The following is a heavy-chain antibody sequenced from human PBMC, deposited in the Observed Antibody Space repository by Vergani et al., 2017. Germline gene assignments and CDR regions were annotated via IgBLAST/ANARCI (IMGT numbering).Heavy chain of an antibody. CDR3: TAEKEVAHYSSYYHMDV. CDR2: ISASGAPT. D-gene: IGHD5-12*01. V-gene: IGHV3-23*01. CDR1: GFTFTSHA. Sequence: EVQLLESGGGLVQPGGSLRLSCAASGFTFTSHAMNWVRQAPGKGLEWVSGISASGAPTYYADSVKGRVTISRDNSKNTLYLQMNSLKIEDTALYCWTAEKEVAHYSSYYHMDVSGKGTTVTVSS. J-gene: IGHJ6*03.